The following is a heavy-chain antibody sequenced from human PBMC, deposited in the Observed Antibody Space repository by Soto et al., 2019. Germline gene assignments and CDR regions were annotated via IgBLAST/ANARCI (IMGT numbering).Heavy chain of an antibody. Sequence: ASVKVSCKASGYTFNRYYMHWVRQAPGPGLEWMGWISPHTGGTTYAQKFQGRVTMTTDTSTSTAYMELRSLRSDDTAVYYCARDRRFLEWLSHDYYYGMDVWGQGTTVTSP. D-gene: IGHD3-3*01. V-gene: IGHV1-2*02. J-gene: IGHJ6*02. CDR3: ARDRRFLEWLSHDYYYGMDV. CDR2: ISPHTGGT. CDR1: GYTFNRYY.